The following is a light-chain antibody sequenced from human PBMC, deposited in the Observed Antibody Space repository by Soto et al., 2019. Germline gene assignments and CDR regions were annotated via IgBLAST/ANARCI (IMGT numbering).Light chain of an antibody. Sequence: QSALTQPASVSGSPGQSITISCTGTSSDVGSYNYVSWHQQHPGQAPKLMIYAVTHRASGIPDRFSASKSGNTASLTISGLPAGDEADYYCSSYRSSSTYVFGTGTKLTVL. CDR2: AVT. V-gene: IGLV2-14*01. J-gene: IGLJ1*01. CDR1: SSDVGSYNY. CDR3: SSYRSSSTYV.